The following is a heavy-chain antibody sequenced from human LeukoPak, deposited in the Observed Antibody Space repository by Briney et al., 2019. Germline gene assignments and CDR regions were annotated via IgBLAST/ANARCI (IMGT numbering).Heavy chain of an antibody. CDR1: GFTVSSNY. D-gene: IGHD3-10*01. V-gene: IGHV3-66*01. CDR2: IYSGGST. J-gene: IGHJ4*02. Sequence: GGSLRLSCAASGFTVSSNYMSWVRQAPGKGLEWVSVIYSGGSTYCADSVKGRFTISRDNSKNTLYLQMNSLRAEDAAVYYCARESMVRGVILGYYFDYWGQGTLVTVSS. CDR3: ARESMVRGVILGYYFDY.